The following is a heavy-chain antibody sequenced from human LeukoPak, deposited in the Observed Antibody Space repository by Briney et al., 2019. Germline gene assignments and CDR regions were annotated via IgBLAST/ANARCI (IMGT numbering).Heavy chain of an antibody. CDR2: IYSGGST. CDR3: AKAGYYDFWSGYSPFDY. V-gene: IGHV3-66*02. Sequence: GGSLRLSCAASGFTVSSNYMSWVRQAPGKGLEWVSVIYSGGSTYYADSVKGRFTISRDNSKNTLYLQMNSLRAEDTAVYYCAKAGYYDFWSGYSPFDYWGQGTLVTVSS. CDR1: GFTVSSNY. J-gene: IGHJ4*02. D-gene: IGHD3-3*01.